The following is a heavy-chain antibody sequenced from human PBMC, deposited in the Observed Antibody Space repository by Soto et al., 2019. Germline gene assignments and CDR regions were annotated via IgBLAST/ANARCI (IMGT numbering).Heavy chain of an antibody. Sequence: QVQLRESGPGLVKPSETLSLTCTVSGGSVSSGSYYWRWIRQPPGKGLEWIGYIYYSGSTNYNPSFESRVTISVDTSKIQFSLNLSSVTAADTAVYYCARSSCGGDCYYWFDPWGQGTLVTVSS. CDR3: ARSSCGGDCYYWFDP. D-gene: IGHD2-21*02. CDR2: IYYSGST. J-gene: IGHJ5*02. CDR1: GGSVSSGSYY. V-gene: IGHV4-61*01.